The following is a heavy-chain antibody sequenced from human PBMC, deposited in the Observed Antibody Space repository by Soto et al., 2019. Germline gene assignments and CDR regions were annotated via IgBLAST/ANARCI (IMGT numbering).Heavy chain of an antibody. CDR3: AKDVDTVGLSDGSGYFDL. D-gene: IGHD3-22*01. CDR2: ISGSGVGT. Sequence: EVQLLESGGGSVQPGGSLRLSCEASGFIFRNYAMSWVRQAPGKGLEWVSSISGSGVGTYYADSVQGRFTISRDNSTNTLFLQLSSLRAEDTALYYCAKDVDTVGLSDGSGYFDLLGQGALVTVSS. J-gene: IGHJ4*02. V-gene: IGHV3-23*01. CDR1: GFIFRNYA.